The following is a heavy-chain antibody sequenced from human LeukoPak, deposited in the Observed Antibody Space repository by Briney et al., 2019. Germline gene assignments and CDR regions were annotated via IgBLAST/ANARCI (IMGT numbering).Heavy chain of an antibody. Sequence: SVNVSCKASGGTFSSYAISWVRQAPGQGLEWMGGIIPIFGTANYAQKFQGRVTITADESTSTAYMELSSLRSEDTAVYYCARYRLGITHYFDYWGQGTLVTVSS. CDR2: IIPIFGTA. CDR3: ARYRLGITHYFDY. V-gene: IGHV1-69*13. D-gene: IGHD7-27*01. J-gene: IGHJ4*02. CDR1: GGTFSSYA.